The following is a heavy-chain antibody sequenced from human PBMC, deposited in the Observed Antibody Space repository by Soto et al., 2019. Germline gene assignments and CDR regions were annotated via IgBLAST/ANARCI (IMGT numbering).Heavy chain of an antibody. CDR2: INPNSGGT. D-gene: IGHD1-1*01. CDR1: GYTFTGYY. V-gene: IGHV1-2*02. CDR3: ARGPLE. Sequence: ASVKVSCKASGYTFTGYYMHWVRQAPGQGLEWMGWINPNSGGTNHSENFLGRVTLTRDTAIDTAYLEVTGLTLDDTAVYYCARGPLEWGQGTLVTVSS. J-gene: IGHJ4*02.